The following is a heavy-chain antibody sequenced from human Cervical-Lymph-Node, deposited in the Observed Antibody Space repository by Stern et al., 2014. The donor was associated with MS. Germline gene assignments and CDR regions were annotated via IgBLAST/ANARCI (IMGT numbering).Heavy chain of an antibody. V-gene: IGHV3-30*04. CDR2: ISYDGRDK. Sequence: VQLVESGGGVVQPGRSLRLSCAASGFVFRRYALHWVRQAPGKGLEWVALISYDGRDKYYTDSVKGRFTRDNSNNTVDLEMNSLRLEDTAVYYCAKGGSGSYLDWGQGSLVTVSS. D-gene: IGHD1-26*01. CDR1: GFVFRRYA. J-gene: IGHJ4*02. CDR3: AKGGSGSYLD.